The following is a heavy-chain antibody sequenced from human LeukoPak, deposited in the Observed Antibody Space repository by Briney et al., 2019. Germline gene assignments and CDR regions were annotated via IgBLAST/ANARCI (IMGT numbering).Heavy chain of an antibody. Sequence: PSETLSLTCTVSGGSISSSSYYWGWIRQPPGKGLEWIGSIYYSGSTYYNPSLKSRVTISVDTSKNQFSLKLSSVAAADTAVYYCAREKGPGSSDYWGQGTLVTVSS. CDR3: AREKGPGSSDY. V-gene: IGHV4-39*07. D-gene: IGHD3-10*01. J-gene: IGHJ4*02. CDR2: IYYSGST. CDR1: GGSISSSSYY.